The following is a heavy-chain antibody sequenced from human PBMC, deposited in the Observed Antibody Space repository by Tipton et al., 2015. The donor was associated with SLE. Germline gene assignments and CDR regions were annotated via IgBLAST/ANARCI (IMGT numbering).Heavy chain of an antibody. Sequence: GLVKPSETLSLTCAVSGVSIRSAGYYWGWIRQPPGKGLEWIGSIYSSGITFYKLSLKSRVTISIDTSENQFSLKLSSVTAADTAVYYCAGLGGAPGYNWFDPWGQGTLATVSS. CDR1: GVSIRSAGYY. J-gene: IGHJ5*02. CDR2: IYSSGIT. D-gene: IGHD3-16*01. CDR3: AGLGGAPGYNWFDP. V-gene: IGHV4-39*01.